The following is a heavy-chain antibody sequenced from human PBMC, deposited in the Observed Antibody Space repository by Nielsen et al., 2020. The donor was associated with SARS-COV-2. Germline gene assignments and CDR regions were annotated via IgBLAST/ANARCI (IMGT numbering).Heavy chain of an antibody. Sequence: RQAPGKGLEWIGEINHSGSTNYNPSLKSRVTISVDTSKNQFSLKLSSVTAADTAAYYCARGRGSGWYFGGPFDYWGQGTLVTAPQ. CDR3: ARGRGSGWYFGGPFDY. D-gene: IGHD6-19*01. V-gene: IGHV4-34*01. J-gene: IGHJ4*02. CDR2: INHSGST.